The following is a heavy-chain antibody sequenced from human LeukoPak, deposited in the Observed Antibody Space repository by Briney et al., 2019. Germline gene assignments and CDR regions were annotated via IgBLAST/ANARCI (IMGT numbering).Heavy chain of an antibody. CDR2: INPNSGGT. V-gene: IGHV1-2*02. J-gene: IGHJ6*02. CDR3: ARGTAGAAGLVYYYYYGMDV. CDR1: GYTFTGYY. Sequence: GASVKVSCKASGYTFTGYYMHWVRQAPGQGLEWMGWINPNSGGTNYAQKFQGRVTMTRDTSISTAYMELSRLRSDDTAVYYCARGTAGAAGLVYYYYYGMDVWGQGTTVTVSS. D-gene: IGHD6-13*01.